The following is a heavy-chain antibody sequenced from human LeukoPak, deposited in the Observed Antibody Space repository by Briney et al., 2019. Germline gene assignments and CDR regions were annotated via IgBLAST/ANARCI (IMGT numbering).Heavy chain of an antibody. CDR1: GFTFSDYY. D-gene: IGHD5-12*01. CDR3: ASDIVATSGDF. Sequence: SGGSLRLSCAASGFTFSDYYMSWVRQAPGKGLEWVAYITSSGDDIYYADSVKGRFTISRDNAKNALFLRMSSLRVEDTATYYCASDIVATSGDFWGQGTLVSVSS. J-gene: IGHJ4*02. CDR2: ITSSGDDI. V-gene: IGHV3-11*01.